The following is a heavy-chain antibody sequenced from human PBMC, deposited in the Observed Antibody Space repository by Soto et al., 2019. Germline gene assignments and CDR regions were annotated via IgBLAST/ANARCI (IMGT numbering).Heavy chain of an antibody. CDR3: ATDQLSLLNYDY. CDR2: ISSTSVYI. V-gene: IGHV3-21*01. D-gene: IGHD1-1*01. J-gene: IGHJ4*02. Sequence: GGSLRLACAASGFTFSSYSMNWFRQAPGKGLEWVSTISSTSVYIYYADSVRGRFTISRDNAKNSLYLQMNSLRAEDTAIYYCATDQLSLLNYDYWAQGTLVTVSS. CDR1: GFTFSSYS.